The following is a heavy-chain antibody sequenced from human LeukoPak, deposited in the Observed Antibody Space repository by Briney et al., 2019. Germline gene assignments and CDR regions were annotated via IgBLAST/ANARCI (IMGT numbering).Heavy chain of an antibody. D-gene: IGHD3-10*01. V-gene: IGHV3-15*04. CDR1: GFSFSDAW. CDR3: TTYGSGRKFDY. CDR2: IESKTDGGTT. J-gene: IGHJ4*02. Sequence: GGSLRLSCAASGFSFSDAWMSWVRQIPGKGLEWVGRIESKTDGGTTDYAAPVKGRFTISRDDSTNTLYLQMNSLKSEDTAAYYCTTYGSGRKFDYWGQGILVTVSS.